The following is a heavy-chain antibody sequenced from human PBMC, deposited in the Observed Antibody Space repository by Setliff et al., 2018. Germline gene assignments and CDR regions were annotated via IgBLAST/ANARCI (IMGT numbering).Heavy chain of an antibody. J-gene: IGHJ4*02. Sequence: GGSLRLSCAASGFTFDDYAMHWVRQAPGKGLEWVSGISWNSGSIGYADSVKGRVTISRDNAKNSLYLQMNILRAEDPALYYCAKGSGSYYPRGRYDYWGQGTLVTVSS. CDR2: ISWNSGSI. V-gene: IGHV3-9*01. CDR1: GFTFDDYA. D-gene: IGHD3-10*01. CDR3: AKGSGSYYPRGRYDY.